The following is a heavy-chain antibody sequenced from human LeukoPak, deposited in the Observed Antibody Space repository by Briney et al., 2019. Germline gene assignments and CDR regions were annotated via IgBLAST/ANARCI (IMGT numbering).Heavy chain of an antibody. Sequence: GASVKVSCKTSGYTFTSYAIHWVRQAPGQRLEWMGWINAGNGNTKYSQKFQGRVTITRDTSTSTAYMELRSLRSDDTAVYYCARDRSPTSGLGDYWGQGTLVTVSS. CDR1: GYTFTSYA. J-gene: IGHJ4*02. V-gene: IGHV1-3*01. D-gene: IGHD6-19*01. CDR2: INAGNGNT. CDR3: ARDRSPTSGLGDY.